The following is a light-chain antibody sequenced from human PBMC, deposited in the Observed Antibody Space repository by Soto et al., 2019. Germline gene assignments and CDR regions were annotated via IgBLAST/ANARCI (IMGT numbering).Light chain of an antibody. V-gene: IGLV2-11*01. CDR2: DVG. CDR1: SSDVGGYNY. J-gene: IGLJ1*01. CDR3: CSYAGSYTRV. Sequence: QSVLTQPRSVSGSPGQSVTISCTGTSSDVGGYNYVSWYQQHPGKAPKLMIYDVGKRPSGVPDRFSGSKSDNTASLTISGLQAEDEADYSCCSYAGSYTRVFGTGTKVTAL.